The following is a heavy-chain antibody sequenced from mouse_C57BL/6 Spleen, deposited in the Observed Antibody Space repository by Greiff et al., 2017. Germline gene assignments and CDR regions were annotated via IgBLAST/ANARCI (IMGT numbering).Heavy chain of an antibody. J-gene: IGHJ4*01. CDR2: IDPSDSYT. V-gene: IGHV1-69*01. D-gene: IGHD2-3*01. CDR1: GYTFTSYW. Sequence: QVQLQQPGAELVMPGASVKLSCKASGYTFTSYWMHWVKQRPGQGLEWIGEIDPSDSYTNYNQKLKGKSTLTVDKSSSTAYMQLSSLTSEDSAVYYCARAGGYSFYAMDYWGQGTSVTVSS. CDR3: ARAGGYSFYAMDY.